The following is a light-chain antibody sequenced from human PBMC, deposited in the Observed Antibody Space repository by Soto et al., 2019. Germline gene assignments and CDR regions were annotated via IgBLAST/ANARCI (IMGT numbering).Light chain of an antibody. V-gene: IGKV1-5*03. CDR1: QSISNW. J-gene: IGKJ2*01. CDR2: KAS. CDR3: QQYSNYYT. Sequence: DIQMSQSPSTLSASVGDRVTITCRASQSISNWLAWYQQKPGKAPKLLIYKASTLQSGVPSRFSGSGSGTKFTLTISSLQPDDFATYYCQQYSNYYTFGQGTNLEI.